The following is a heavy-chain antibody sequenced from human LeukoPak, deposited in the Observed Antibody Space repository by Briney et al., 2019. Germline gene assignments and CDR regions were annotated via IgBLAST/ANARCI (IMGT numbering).Heavy chain of an antibody. CDR2: ISPSSSSI. J-gene: IGHJ6*02. D-gene: IGHD2/OR15-2a*01. CDR3: ARERRNRPMDV. Sequence: GGSLRLSCEASGFTFSTYTMNWVRQAPGKGLEWVSFISPSSSSIYYADSVKGRFTVSRDNAKNSLYLQMNSLRAEDTALYYCARERRNRPMDVWGQGTTVTVSS. V-gene: IGHV3-21*01. CDR1: GFTFSTYT.